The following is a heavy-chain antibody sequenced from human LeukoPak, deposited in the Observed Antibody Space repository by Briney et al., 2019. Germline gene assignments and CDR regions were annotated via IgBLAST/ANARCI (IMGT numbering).Heavy chain of an antibody. CDR2: INPNSGGT. D-gene: IGHD3-22*01. J-gene: IGHJ4*02. CDR1: GYTFTGDY. CDR3: ARVYLGVYYYGSSGYSHLDY. V-gene: IGHV1-2*02. Sequence: GAAVKVSCKASGYTFTGDYIHWVRQAPGQGLEWMGWINPNSGGTNYAQKFQGRVTMTRDTSISTAYMELSRLRSDDTAVYYCARVYLGVYYYGSSGYSHLDYWGQGTLITVSS.